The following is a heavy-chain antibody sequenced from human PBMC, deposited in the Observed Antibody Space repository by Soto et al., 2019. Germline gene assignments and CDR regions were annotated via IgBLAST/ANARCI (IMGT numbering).Heavy chain of an antibody. CDR1: GYSFTSYW. CDR3: ARQGERITIFGVVIIGGMDV. CDR2: IDPSDSYT. Sequence: GESLKISCKGSGYSFTSYWISWVRQMPGKGLEWMGRIDPSDSYTNYSPSFQGHVTISADKSISTAYLQWSSLKASDTAMHYCARQGERITIFGVVIIGGMDVWGQGTTVTVSS. J-gene: IGHJ6*02. D-gene: IGHD3-3*01. V-gene: IGHV5-10-1*01.